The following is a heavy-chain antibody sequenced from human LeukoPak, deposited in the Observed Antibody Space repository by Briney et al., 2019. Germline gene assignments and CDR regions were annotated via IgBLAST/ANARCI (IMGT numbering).Heavy chain of an antibody. Sequence: GGSLRLSCAASGFTFSNYWMHWVRHAPGKGLVWVSHINTDGSSPTYGDSAKGRFTVSRDNAKNTLFLQMNSLRVEDTAVYYCARGTAVTAGIDYWGQGTLVTVSS. V-gene: IGHV3-74*01. CDR3: ARGTAVTAGIDY. D-gene: IGHD2-2*01. J-gene: IGHJ4*02. CDR1: GFTFSNYW. CDR2: INTDGSSP.